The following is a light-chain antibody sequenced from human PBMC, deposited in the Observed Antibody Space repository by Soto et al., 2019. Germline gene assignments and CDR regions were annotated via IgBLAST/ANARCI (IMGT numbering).Light chain of an antibody. CDR3: MQALQTPWT. Sequence: DIVMTQSPLSLPVTPGEPASISCRSGQNLLHSNGYNYLDWYLQKPGQSPQLLIYLGSNRASGVPDRFSGSGSGTDFTLKISRVEAEDVGVYYCMQALQTPWTFGQGTKVDIK. J-gene: IGKJ1*01. CDR1: QNLLHSNGYNY. V-gene: IGKV2-28*01. CDR2: LGS.